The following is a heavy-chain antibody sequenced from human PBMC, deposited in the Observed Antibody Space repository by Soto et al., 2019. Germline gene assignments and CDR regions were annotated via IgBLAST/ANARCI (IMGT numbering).Heavy chain of an antibody. CDR3: ATGQQLGY. CDR1: GFTFSTYA. V-gene: IGHV3-23*01. D-gene: IGHD6-13*01. CDR2: IIHSGDIT. J-gene: IGHJ4*02. Sequence: TASGFTFSTYAMSWVRQASGKGLEWVSKIIHSGDITYYADSVKGRFTISRDNSKNTVYLQMNSLRAEDTAVYYCATGQQLGYWGQGTLVTVSS.